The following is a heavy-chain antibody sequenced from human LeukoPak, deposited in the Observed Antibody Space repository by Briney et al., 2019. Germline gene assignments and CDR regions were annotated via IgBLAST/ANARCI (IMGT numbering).Heavy chain of an antibody. CDR2: IIPIFGTA. CDR1: GGTFSSYA. Sequence: SVKVSCKASGGTFSSYAISWVRQAPGQGLEWMGGIIPIFGTANYAQKFQGRVTITTDESTSTAYMELSSLRSEDTAVYYCARVPHSGSYYDYWDQGTLVTVSS. V-gene: IGHV1-69*05. D-gene: IGHD1-26*01. J-gene: IGHJ4*02. CDR3: ARVPHSGSYYDY.